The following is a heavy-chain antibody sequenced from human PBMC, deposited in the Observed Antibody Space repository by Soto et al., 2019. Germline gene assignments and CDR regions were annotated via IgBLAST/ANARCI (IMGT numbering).Heavy chain of an antibody. V-gene: IGHV3-53*01. J-gene: IGHJ6*02. CDR3: ARDNNSSSWYGGYYYYGMDV. D-gene: IGHD6-13*01. Sequence: GGSLRLSCAASGFTVSSNYMSWVRQAPGKGLEWVSVIYSGGSTYYADSVKGRFTISRDNSKNTLYLQMNSLRAEDTAVYYCARDNNSSSWYGGYYYYGMDVRGQGTTVTVSS. CDR1: GFTVSSNY. CDR2: IYSGGST.